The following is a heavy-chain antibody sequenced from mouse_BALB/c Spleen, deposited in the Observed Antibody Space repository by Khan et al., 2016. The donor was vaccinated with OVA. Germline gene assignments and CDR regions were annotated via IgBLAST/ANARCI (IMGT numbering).Heavy chain of an antibody. D-gene: IGHD1-1*01. V-gene: IGHV2-3*01. CDR2: IWGDGST. Sequence: VQLQESGPGLVAPSQSLSITCTVSGFSLTSYGVGWVRQPPEKGLEWLGVIWGDGSTNYHSALISRLSTSTANSNSKAFLKLNSLLNDDTATYYCALYYYGSGWFDYWGQGTMVTVSA. J-gene: IGHJ3*01. CDR1: GFSLTSYG. CDR3: ALYYYGSGWFDY.